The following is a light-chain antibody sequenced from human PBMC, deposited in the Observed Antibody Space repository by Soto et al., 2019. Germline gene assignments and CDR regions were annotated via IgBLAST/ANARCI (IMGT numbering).Light chain of an antibody. J-gene: IGLJ1*01. CDR2: EVS. CDR3: SSYPGGSILNF. V-gene: IGLV2-8*01. Sequence: QSALTQPPSASGSPGQSVTISCTGTSSDVGGYNYVSWYQHHPGKAPKLMIYEVSKRPSGVPDRFSGSKSGNTASLTVSGLEAEDEADYYCSSYPGGSILNFFGTGTNLPVL. CDR1: SSDVGGYNY.